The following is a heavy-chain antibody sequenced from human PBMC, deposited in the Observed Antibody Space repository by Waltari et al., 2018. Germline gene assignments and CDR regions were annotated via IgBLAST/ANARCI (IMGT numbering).Heavy chain of an antibody. CDR3: VRQEALENGVFDI. V-gene: IGHV1-18*01. CDR2: ISTYTGDT. D-gene: IGHD3-3*01. J-gene: IGHJ3*02. Sequence: QGQLVQSGDDVKKPGASVKVSCKTSGYKFTSYGISWVRQAPGQGREWMAWISTYTGDTYYAQRFQGRVTVTTDTSTSTVYMDLTSLSSDDTAVYYCVRQEALENGVFDIWGQGTKVSVSS. CDR1: GYKFTSYG.